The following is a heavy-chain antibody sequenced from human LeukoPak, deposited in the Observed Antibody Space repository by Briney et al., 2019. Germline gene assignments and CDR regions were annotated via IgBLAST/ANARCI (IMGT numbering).Heavy chain of an antibody. D-gene: IGHD5-18*01. Sequence: ASVTVSCKASGYTFTSYDINWVRQATGQGPEWMGWMNGNTGNTGYAQKFQGRVTMTRDTSISTAYMELSSLSSDDTAIYYCARGNSYGSPYGIDVWGQGTTVTVSS. CDR1: GYTFTSYD. CDR3: ARGNSYGSPYGIDV. J-gene: IGHJ6*02. CDR2: MNGNTGNT. V-gene: IGHV1-8*01.